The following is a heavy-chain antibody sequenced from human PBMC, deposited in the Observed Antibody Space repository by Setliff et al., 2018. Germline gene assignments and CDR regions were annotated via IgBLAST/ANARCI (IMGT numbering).Heavy chain of an antibody. J-gene: IGHJ6*03. CDR2: TIPMFGST. D-gene: IGHD5-18*01. V-gene: IGHV1-69*05. CDR3: VREGVDTRSSTDYRYYMDV. CDR1: GDTFSSYG. Sequence: ASVKVSCKASGDTFSSYGISWVRQAPGQGLEWMGGTIPMFGSTSYAQKFQGRVTVITDESTTTAYMELSSLGSEDTAVYYCVREGVDTRSSTDYRYYMDVWGKGTTVTVSS.